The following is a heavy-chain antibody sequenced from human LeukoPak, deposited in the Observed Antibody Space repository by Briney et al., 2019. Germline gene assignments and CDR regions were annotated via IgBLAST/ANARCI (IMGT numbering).Heavy chain of an antibody. Sequence: SETLSLTCVVSGHSIRSANWWDGIRQPPGKGLEWIGYIYYSGSTYYNPSLKSRVTMSVDTSKNLFSLKLSSVTAVDTAVYYCARRYCSNTSCYYPDAFDIWGRGTMVTVSS. CDR1: GHSIRSANW. D-gene: IGHD2-2*01. CDR3: ARRYCSNTSCYYPDAFDI. CDR2: IYYSGST. J-gene: IGHJ3*02. V-gene: IGHV4-28*01.